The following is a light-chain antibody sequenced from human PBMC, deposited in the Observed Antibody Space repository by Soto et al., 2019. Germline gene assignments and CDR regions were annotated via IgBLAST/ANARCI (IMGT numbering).Light chain of an antibody. CDR1: SSDVGGYNY. Sequence: QSALTQPRSVSGSPGQSVTISCTGTSSDVGGYNYVSWYQQHPGKAPKFMIYDVSKRPSGVPDRFSGSKSGNTASLTISGLQAEDEADYYCSSYAGSYTHYVFGTGTKVTVL. CDR3: SSYAGSYTHYV. V-gene: IGLV2-11*01. CDR2: DVS. J-gene: IGLJ1*01.